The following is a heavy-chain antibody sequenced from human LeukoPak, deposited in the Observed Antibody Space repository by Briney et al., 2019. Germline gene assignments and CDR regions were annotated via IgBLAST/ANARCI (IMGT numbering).Heavy chain of an antibody. J-gene: IGHJ3*02. D-gene: IGHD1-26*01. CDR2: INPNSGGT. V-gene: IGHV1-2*02. Sequence: ASVKVSCKVSGYTLTELSMHWVRQAPGQGLEWMGWINPNSGGTNYAQKFQGRVTMTRDTSISTAYMELSRLRSDDTAVYYCARDRNPLGATFRLDAFDIWGQGTMVTVSS. CDR1: GYTLTELS. CDR3: ARDRNPLGATFRLDAFDI.